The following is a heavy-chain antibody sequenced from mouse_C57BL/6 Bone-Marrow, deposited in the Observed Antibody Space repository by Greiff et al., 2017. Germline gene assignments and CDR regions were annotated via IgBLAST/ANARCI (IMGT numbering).Heavy chain of an antibody. D-gene: IGHD2-4*01. J-gene: IGHJ4*01. Sequence: EVKLVESEGGLVQPGSSMKLSCTASGFTFSDYYMAWVRQVPEKGLEWVANINYDGSSTYYLDSLKSRFIISRDNAKNILYLQMSSLTSEDTATYYCARVYDYDLYYAMDFWGQGKAVTVTS. CDR1: GFTFSDYY. CDR2: INYDGSST. CDR3: ARVYDYDLYYAMDF. V-gene: IGHV5-16*01.